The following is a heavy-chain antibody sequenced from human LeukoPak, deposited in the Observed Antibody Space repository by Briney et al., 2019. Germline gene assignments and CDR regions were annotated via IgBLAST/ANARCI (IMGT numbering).Heavy chain of an antibody. CDR2: IIPIFGTA. Sequence: SVKVSCKASGYTFTSYGISWVRQAPGQGLEWMGRIIPIFGTANYAQKFQGRVTITTDESTSTAYMELSSLRSEDTAVYYCARARMGDFWSGTDYWGQGTLVTVSS. CDR1: GYTFTSYG. CDR3: ARARMGDFWSGTDY. V-gene: IGHV1-69*05. D-gene: IGHD3-3*01. J-gene: IGHJ4*02.